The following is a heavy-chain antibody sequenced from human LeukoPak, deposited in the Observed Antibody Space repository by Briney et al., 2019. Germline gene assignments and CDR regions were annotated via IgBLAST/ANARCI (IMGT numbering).Heavy chain of an antibody. CDR2: ISSSSSYT. Sequence: GGSLRLSCAASGFTFSDYYMSWIRQAPGKGLEWVSYISSSSSYTNYADSVKGRFTISGDNAENSLYLQMNSLRAEDTAVYYCARDYYDSSGFGAFDIWGQGTMVTVSS. D-gene: IGHD3-22*01. CDR1: GFTFSDYY. V-gene: IGHV3-11*05. J-gene: IGHJ3*02. CDR3: ARDYYDSSGFGAFDI.